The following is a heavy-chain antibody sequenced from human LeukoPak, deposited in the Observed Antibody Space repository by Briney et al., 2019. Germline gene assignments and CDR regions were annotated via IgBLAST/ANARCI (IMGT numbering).Heavy chain of an antibody. CDR2: IYYSGTT. D-gene: IGHD1-26*01. CDR3: ARGESYQFDY. CDR1: GGSISSYY. J-gene: IGHJ4*02. Sequence: SETLSLTCTVTGGSISSYYWSWIRQPPGKGLEWIGYIYYSGTTGYNPSLKSRVTISVDTSKNQFSLKLNSVTAADTAVYYCARGESYQFDYWGQGTLVTVSS. V-gene: IGHV4-59*01.